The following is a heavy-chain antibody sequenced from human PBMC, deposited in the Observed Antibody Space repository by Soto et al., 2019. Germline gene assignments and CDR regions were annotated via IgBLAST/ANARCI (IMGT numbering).Heavy chain of an antibody. V-gene: IGHV3-23*01. CDR1: GFTFSSYA. CDR3: AKGITMIVVVNFTTFDY. J-gene: IGHJ4*02. Sequence: GVSLRLSCAASGFTFSSYAMSWVRQAPGKGLEWVSAISGSGGSTYYADSVKGRFTISRDNSKNTLYLQMNSLRAEDTAVYYCAKGITMIVVVNFTTFDYWGQGTLVTVSS. D-gene: IGHD3-22*01. CDR2: ISGSGGST.